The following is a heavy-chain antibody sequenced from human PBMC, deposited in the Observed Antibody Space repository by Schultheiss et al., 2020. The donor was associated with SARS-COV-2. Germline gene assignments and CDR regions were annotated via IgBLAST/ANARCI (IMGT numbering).Heavy chain of an antibody. V-gene: IGHV3-11*04. Sequence: GESLKISCAASGFTFSDYYMSLIRQAPGKGLEWVSYISSSGSTIYYADSVKGRFTISRDNAKNSLYLQMNSLRAEDTAVYYCAREGDYSGSYEPFDYWGQGTLVTVSS. J-gene: IGHJ4*02. CDR2: ISSSGSTI. CDR3: AREGDYSGSYEPFDY. CDR1: GFTFSDYY. D-gene: IGHD1-26*01.